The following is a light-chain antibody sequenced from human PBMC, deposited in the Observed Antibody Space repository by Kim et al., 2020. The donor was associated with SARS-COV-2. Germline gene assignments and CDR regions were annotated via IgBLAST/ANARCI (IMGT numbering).Light chain of an antibody. J-gene: IGKJ2*01. CDR3: QQYQIYSVT. V-gene: IGKV1-5*03. CDR1: QSISTW. Sequence: DIQMTQSPSTLSASVGDRVTITCRASQSISTWLAWYQQKPGKAPKLLIYKASSLQSGVPSRFSGSGSGTEFTLTISSLQPDDFATYYCQQYQIYSVTFGQGTKLEI. CDR2: KAS.